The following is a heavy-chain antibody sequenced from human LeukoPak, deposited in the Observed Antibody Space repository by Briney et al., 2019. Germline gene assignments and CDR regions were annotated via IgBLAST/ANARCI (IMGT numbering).Heavy chain of an antibody. CDR2: IYPGDSDT. CDR3: ARRQGCSSTSCPPDY. Sequence: RGESLKISCRGSGYSFTTYWIGWVRQLPGKGLEWMGIIYPGDSDTRYTPSFQGQVTLSADKSINTAYLQWSSLKASDTAIYYCARRQGCSSTSCPPDYWGQGTLVT. V-gene: IGHV5-51*01. J-gene: IGHJ4*02. D-gene: IGHD2-2*01. CDR1: GYSFTTYW.